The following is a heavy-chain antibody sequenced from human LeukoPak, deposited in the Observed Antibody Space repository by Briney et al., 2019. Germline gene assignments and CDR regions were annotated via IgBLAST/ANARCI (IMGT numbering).Heavy chain of an antibody. Sequence: SGPALVKPTQTLTLTCTFSGFSLSTMGMRVSWIRQSPGKALEWLARLDWGDDKFYTTSLKTRLTISKDASKNQVVLTMTNVDPMDTATYYCARTLAYCGIDCYYFDSWGQGTLVVVSS. CDR3: ARTLAYCGIDCYYFDS. CDR2: LDWGDDK. J-gene: IGHJ4*02. D-gene: IGHD2-21*02. CDR1: GFSLSTMGMR. V-gene: IGHV2-70*04.